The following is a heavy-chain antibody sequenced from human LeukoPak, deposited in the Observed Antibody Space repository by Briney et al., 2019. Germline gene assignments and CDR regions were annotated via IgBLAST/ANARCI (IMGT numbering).Heavy chain of an antibody. CDR3: ARAAYGALDY. CDR1: GFTVSSSY. CDR2: IYSGGST. V-gene: IGHV3-53*01. J-gene: IGHJ4*02. Sequence: GGSLRRSCAASGFTVSSSYMSWVRQAPGKGLEWVSVIYSGGSTYYADSVKGRFTISRDNSKNTLYLQMNSLRAEDTAVYFCARAAYGALDYWGQGTLVTVSS. D-gene: IGHD2-21*01.